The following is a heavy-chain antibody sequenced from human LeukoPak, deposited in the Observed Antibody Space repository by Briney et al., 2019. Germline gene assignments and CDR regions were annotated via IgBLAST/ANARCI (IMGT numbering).Heavy chain of an antibody. V-gene: IGHV3-23*01. CDR1: GFTFSSYA. Sequence: GGSLRLSCAASGFTFSSYAMSWVRQAPGKGLEWVSAMSGSGTKIYYADSVKGRFTISRDNSRNTLYLQMNSLRAEDTAVYYCAKEAITVTWGEAWFDPWGQGTLVTVSS. CDR3: AKEAITVTWGEAWFDP. D-gene: IGHD4-17*01. J-gene: IGHJ5*02. CDR2: MSGSGTKI.